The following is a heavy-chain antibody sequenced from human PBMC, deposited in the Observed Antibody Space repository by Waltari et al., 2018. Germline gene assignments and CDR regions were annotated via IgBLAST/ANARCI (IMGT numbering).Heavy chain of an antibody. CDR3: ASFDPLGRWYRSYWYFDL. CDR1: GYTFTGYY. V-gene: IGHV1-2*02. Sequence: QVQLVQSGAEVKKPGASVKVSCKASGYTFTGYYMHWVRQAPGQGLEWMGWINPNSGGTNYAQKFQGRVTMTRDTSISTAYMELSRLRSDDTAVYYCASFDPLGRWYRSYWYFDLWGRGTLVTVSS. D-gene: IGHD6-13*01. J-gene: IGHJ2*01. CDR2: INPNSGGT.